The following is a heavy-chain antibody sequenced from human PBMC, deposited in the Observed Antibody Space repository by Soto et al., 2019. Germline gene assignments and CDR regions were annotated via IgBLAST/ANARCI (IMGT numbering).Heavy chain of an antibody. J-gene: IGHJ4*02. CDR1: GYTFTSYG. Sequence: VKVSCKASGYTFTSYGISWVRQAPGQGLEWMGWISAYNGNTNYAQKLQGRVTMTTDTSTSTAYMELRSLRSDDTAVYYCARDYVDYGDYANDYWGQGTLVTVSS. CDR3: ARDYVDYGDYANDY. CDR2: ISAYNGNT. V-gene: IGHV1-18*01. D-gene: IGHD4-17*01.